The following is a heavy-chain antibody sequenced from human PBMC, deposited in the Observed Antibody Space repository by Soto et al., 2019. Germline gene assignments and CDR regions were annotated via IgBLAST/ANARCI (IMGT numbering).Heavy chain of an antibody. CDR1: GFIFSSYA. CDR3: AKVTQVVEYGMDV. J-gene: IGHJ6*02. CDR2: DTGSGDTT. Sequence: EVQLLESGGGLVQPGGSLRLSCAASGFIFSSYAMSWVRQAPGKGLEWVSTDTGSGDTTYYAEFVKGRFTISRDNSKNTLYLQMSSLRVDDTAVYYCAKVTQVVEYGMDVWGQGTTVTVSS. V-gene: IGHV3-23*01. D-gene: IGHD2-15*01.